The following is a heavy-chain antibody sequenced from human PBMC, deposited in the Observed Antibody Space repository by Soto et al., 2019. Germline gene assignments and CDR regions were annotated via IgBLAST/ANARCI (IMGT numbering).Heavy chain of an antibody. V-gene: IGHV4-31*03. J-gene: IGHJ4*02. CDR3: ARCRDAFGFDS. CDR1: GGSINSGGYY. D-gene: IGHD2-15*01. Sequence: SETLSLTCNASGGSINSGGYYWGRIRQHPGKGLEWIGYIHYRGRTSYNPSLQSRVSISLDTSGHHFSMQLTSVTAADTAVYYCARCRDAFGFDSWGQGTLVTVSS. CDR2: IHYRGRT.